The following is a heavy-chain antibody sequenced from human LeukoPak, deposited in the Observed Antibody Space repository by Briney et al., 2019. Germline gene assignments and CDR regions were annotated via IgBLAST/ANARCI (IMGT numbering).Heavy chain of an antibody. Sequence: GASVKVSCKASGGTFSSYAISWVRQAPGQGLEWMGGIIPILGTANYAQKFQGRVTITTDESTSTAYMELSSLRSEDTAVYYCARSPSTTVVTHFDYWGQGTLVTVSS. CDR1: GGTFSSYA. D-gene: IGHD4-23*01. CDR2: IIPILGTA. CDR3: ARSPSTTVVTHFDY. J-gene: IGHJ4*02. V-gene: IGHV1-69*05.